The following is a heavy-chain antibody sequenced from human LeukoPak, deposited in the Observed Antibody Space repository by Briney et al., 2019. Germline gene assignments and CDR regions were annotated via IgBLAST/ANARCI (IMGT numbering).Heavy chain of an antibody. CDR3: ATIPLVVVAASYPFDY. CDR1: GYTLTELS. V-gene: IGHV1-24*01. CDR2: FDPEDGET. J-gene: IGHJ4*02. Sequence: ASVKVSCKVPGYTLTELSMHWVRQAPGKGLEWMGGFDPEDGETIYAQKFQGRVTMTEDTSTDTAYMELSSLRSEDTAVYYCATIPLVVVAASYPFDYWGQGTLVTVSS. D-gene: IGHD2-15*01.